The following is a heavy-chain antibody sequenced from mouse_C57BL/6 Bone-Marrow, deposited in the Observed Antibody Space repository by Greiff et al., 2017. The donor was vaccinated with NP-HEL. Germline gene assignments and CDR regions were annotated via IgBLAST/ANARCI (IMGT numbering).Heavy chain of an antibody. J-gene: IGHJ3*01. CDR2: IYPGSGST. Sequence: QVQLQQPGAELVKPGASVKMSCKASGYTFTSSWITWVKQRPGQGLEWIGDIYPGSGSTNYNEKFKSKATLTVDTSSSPAYMQLSSLTAEAAAVYCGGRSYYVGSCGGFAYWGQGTLVTVSA. V-gene: IGHV1-55*01. CDR3: GRSYYVGSCGGFAY. CDR1: GYTFTSSW. D-gene: IGHD1-1*01.